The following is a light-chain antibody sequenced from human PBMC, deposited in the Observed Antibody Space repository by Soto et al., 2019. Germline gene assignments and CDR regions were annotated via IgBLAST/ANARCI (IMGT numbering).Light chain of an antibody. Sequence: DIVMTQSPLSLPVTPGEPASISCRSSQSLLHSNGYNYLDWYLXKPGQSPQVXIYLGSNRASGVPDRFSVIGSGTDFTMKISRVGAEDGGVYDGMQALQTPITFGQGTRLEIK. V-gene: IGKV2-28*01. CDR2: LGS. CDR1: QSLLHSNGYNY. J-gene: IGKJ5*01. CDR3: MQALQTPIT.